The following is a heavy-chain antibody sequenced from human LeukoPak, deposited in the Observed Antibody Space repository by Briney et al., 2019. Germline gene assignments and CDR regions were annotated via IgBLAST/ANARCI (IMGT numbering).Heavy chain of an antibody. CDR2: IYHSGTT. V-gene: IGHV4-59*08. D-gene: IGHD1-7*01. CDR3: VRHGLPDWNYDF. Sequence: SETLSLTCTVSGGSMIDYYWTWIRQPPGKGLEWIGYIYHSGTTTYNPSLESRVTISVDTSRDQFSLKLRSMTAADTAIYYCVRHGLPDWNYDFWGPGTLVTVSS. J-gene: IGHJ4*02. CDR1: GGSMIDYY.